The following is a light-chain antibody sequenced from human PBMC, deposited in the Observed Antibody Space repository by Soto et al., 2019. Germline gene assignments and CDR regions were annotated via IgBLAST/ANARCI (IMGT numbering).Light chain of an antibody. Sequence: DIQMTQSPSSLSASVGDRVTITCRASQGISNYLAWYQHKPGKVPKLLIYTASTLHSGVPSRFSGSGSGTDFTLTISSLQPEDVATYYCQQYNGVPWTFGQGTTVEIK. CDR3: QQYNGVPWT. J-gene: IGKJ1*01. V-gene: IGKV1-27*01. CDR1: QGISNY. CDR2: TAS.